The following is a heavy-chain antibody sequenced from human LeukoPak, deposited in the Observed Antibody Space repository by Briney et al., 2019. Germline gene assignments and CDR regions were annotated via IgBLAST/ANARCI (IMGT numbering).Heavy chain of an antibody. CDR2: INSDGSST. D-gene: IGHD2-2*01. V-gene: IGHV3-74*01. J-gene: IGHJ4*02. Sequence: GGSLRLSCAASGFTFSSYWMHWVRQAPGKGLVWVSRINSDGSSTSYADSVKGRFTISRDNAKNTLYLQMNSLGAEDTAVYYCARVWVDCSSTSCYLNYFDYWGQGTLVTVSS. CDR1: GFTFSSYW. CDR3: ARVWVDCSSTSCYLNYFDY.